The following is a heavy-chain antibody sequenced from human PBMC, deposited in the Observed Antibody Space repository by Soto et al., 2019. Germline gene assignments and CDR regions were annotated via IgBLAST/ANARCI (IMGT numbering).Heavy chain of an antibody. Sequence: GESLKISCEGSGYSFTRYWIGWVRQMPGKGLEWMGIIYHGDSDTRYSPSFQGQVTISVDKSISTAYLHWSSLKASDTAMYYCAGLKNYYYGMDVWGQGTPVTVSS. J-gene: IGHJ6*02. CDR3: AGLKNYYYGMDV. CDR1: GYSFTRYW. V-gene: IGHV5-51*01. CDR2: IYHGDSDT.